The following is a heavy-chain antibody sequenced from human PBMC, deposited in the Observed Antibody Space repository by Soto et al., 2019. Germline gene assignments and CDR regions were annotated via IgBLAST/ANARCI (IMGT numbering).Heavy chain of an antibody. CDR3: ARDRQWLVDY. V-gene: IGHV3-33*01. Sequence: QVQLVESGGCVVQPGRSLRLSCAASGFTFSSYGMHWVRQAPGKGLEWVAVIWYDGSNKYYADSVKGRFTISRDNSKNTMYLQMNSLRAEDTAVYYCARDRQWLVDYWGQGTLVTVSS. D-gene: IGHD6-19*01. J-gene: IGHJ4*02. CDR1: GFTFSSYG. CDR2: IWYDGSNK.